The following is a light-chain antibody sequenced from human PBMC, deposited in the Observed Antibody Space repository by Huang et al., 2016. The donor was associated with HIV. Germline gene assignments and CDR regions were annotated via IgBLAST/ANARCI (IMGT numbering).Light chain of an antibody. CDR2: GAS. Sequence: IVMTQSPGTLPVSPGDRVTLSCRASQKISTNLAGYQQNPGQAPRLLIFGASTRATGIPGRFSGSGSGTEFTLTISSLQSEDFAIYYCQQSNNWPPRFTFGPGTKVDIK. CDR3: QQSNNWPPRFT. V-gene: IGKV3-15*01. CDR1: QKISTN. J-gene: IGKJ3*01.